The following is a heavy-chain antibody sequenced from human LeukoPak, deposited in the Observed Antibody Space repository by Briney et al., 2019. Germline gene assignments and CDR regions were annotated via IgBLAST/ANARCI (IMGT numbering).Heavy chain of an antibody. D-gene: IGHD1-26*01. CDR3: ARARTVGANEPYFDY. CDR2: INPNSGDT. J-gene: IGHJ4*02. V-gene: IGHV1-2*02. Sequence: GASVKVSCKASGYTFTSYGISWVRQAPGQGLEWMGWINPNSGDTKYAQKFQDRVTMVRDTSISTAYMELSRLRSDDTAVYYCARARTVGANEPYFDYWGQGTLVTVSS. CDR1: GYTFTSYG.